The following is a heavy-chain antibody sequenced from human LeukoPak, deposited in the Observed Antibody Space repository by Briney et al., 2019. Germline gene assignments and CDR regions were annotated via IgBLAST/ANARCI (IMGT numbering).Heavy chain of an antibody. J-gene: IGHJ4*02. CDR1: GFTFSSYA. V-gene: IGHV3-23*01. CDR3: AKDGVPGYYDSSGYFDY. D-gene: IGHD3-22*01. CDR2: ISGSGGST. Sequence: PGGSLRLSCAASGFTFSSYAMSWVRQAPGKGLEWVSAISGSGGSTYYADSVKGRFTISRDNSKSTLYLQMNSLRAEDTAVYYCAKDGVPGYYDSSGYFDYWGQGTLVTVSS.